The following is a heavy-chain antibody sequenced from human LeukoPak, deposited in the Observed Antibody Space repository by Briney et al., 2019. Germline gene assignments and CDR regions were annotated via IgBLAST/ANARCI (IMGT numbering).Heavy chain of an antibody. CDR1: GFTVSSIY. CDR2: IYSGDGT. CDR3: ARDGGYSYGYGFDY. V-gene: IGHV3-53*01. Sequence: GGSLRLSCVASGFTVSSIYMSWVRQAPGKGLEWVSVIYSGDGTYYADSVKGRFTISRDNSKNTLYLQMNSLRAEDTAVYYCARDGGYSYGYGFDYWGQGTLVTVSS. D-gene: IGHD5-18*01. J-gene: IGHJ4*02.